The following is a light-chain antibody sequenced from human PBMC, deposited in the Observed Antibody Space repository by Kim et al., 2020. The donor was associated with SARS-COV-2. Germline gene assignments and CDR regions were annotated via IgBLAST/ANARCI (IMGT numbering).Light chain of an antibody. CDR1: QSVLYSSNNKNY. CDR2: WAS. V-gene: IGKV4-1*01. Sequence: DIVMTQSPDSLAVSLGERATINCKSSQSVLYSSNNKNYLAWYQQKPGQPPKLLICWASTRESGVPDRFSGSGSGTDFTLTISSLQAEDVAVYYCQQYYSTPAFGQGTKLEI. J-gene: IGKJ2*01. CDR3: QQYYSTPA.